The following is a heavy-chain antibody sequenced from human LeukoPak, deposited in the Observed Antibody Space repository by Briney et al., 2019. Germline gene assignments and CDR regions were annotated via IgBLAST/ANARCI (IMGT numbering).Heavy chain of an antibody. V-gene: IGHV3-7*01. CDR1: GFTFSSYW. J-gene: IGHJ3*02. Sequence: PGGSLRLSCAASGFTFSSYWMSWVRQAPGKGLEWVANIKEDGSQKYYVDSVKGRVSISRDNAKKSLYLQMNSLRVEDTAVYYCARGSDDAFDIWGQGTTVTVSS. CDR3: ARGSDDAFDI. CDR2: IKEDGSQK.